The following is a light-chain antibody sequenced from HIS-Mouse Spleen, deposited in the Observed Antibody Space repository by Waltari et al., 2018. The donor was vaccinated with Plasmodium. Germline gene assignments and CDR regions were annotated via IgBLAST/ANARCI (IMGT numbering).Light chain of an antibody. Sequence: QSALTQPASVSGSPGQPITISCTGTSSDVGGYNYVPWYQQHPGKAPKLMIYDVSNRPSGVSNRFSGSKSGNTASLTISGLQAEDEADYYCSSYTSSSTLNYVFGTGTKVTVL. V-gene: IGLV2-14*03. CDR2: DVS. CDR3: SSYTSSSTLNYV. CDR1: SSDVGGYNY. J-gene: IGLJ1*01.